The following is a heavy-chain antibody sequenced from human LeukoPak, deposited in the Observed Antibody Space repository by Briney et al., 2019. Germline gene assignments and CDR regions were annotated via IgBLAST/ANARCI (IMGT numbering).Heavy chain of an antibody. CDR2: IYTTGST. V-gene: IGHV4-4*07. D-gene: IGHD3-10*01. CDR3: ARVRGLQGGIYYFDY. CDR1: GGSISSYY. J-gene: IGHJ4*02. Sequence: SETLSLTCTVSGGSISSYYWSWIRQPAGKGLEWIGRIYTTGSTNYNPSLKSRVTISVDTSKNEFSLRLSSVTAADTAVYYCARVRGLQGGIYYFDYWGQGTLVTVSS.